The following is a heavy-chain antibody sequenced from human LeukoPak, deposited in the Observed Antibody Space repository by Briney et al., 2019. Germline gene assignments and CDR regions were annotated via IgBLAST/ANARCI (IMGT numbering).Heavy chain of an antibody. V-gene: IGHV3-30*03. D-gene: IGHD2-2*01. CDR3: ARDLTECTSCFSGPDY. CDR1: GFTFSSYG. CDR2: ISYDGSNK. Sequence: PGGSLRLSCAASGFTFSSYGMHWVRQAPGKGLEWVAVISYDGSNKYYADSVKGRFTISRDNSKNTLYLQMNSLRAEDTAVYYCARDLTECTSCFSGPDYWGQGTLVTVSS. J-gene: IGHJ4*02.